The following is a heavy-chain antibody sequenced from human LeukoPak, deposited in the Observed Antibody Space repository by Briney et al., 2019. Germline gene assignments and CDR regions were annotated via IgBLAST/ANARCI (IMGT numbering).Heavy chain of an antibody. Sequence: SVTVSCTASGGTFSSYAISWVRQAPGQGLEWMGGIIPIFGTANYAQKFQGRVTITADESTSTAYMELSSLRSEDTAVYYCARGYYNYDILTGYEWCLDYWGQGTLVTVPS. CDR1: GGTFSSYA. V-gene: IGHV1-69*13. CDR3: ARGYYNYDILTGYEWCLDY. D-gene: IGHD3-9*01. CDR2: IIPIFGTA. J-gene: IGHJ4*02.